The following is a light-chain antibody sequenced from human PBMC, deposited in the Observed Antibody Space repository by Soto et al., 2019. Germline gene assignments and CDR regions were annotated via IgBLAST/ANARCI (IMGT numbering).Light chain of an antibody. Sequence: EIVLTQSPGTLSLSPGERATLSCRASQSVSNSLAWYQQKPGQAPRLLIYDASNRATGIPARFSGSGSGTDFTLTISSLEPEDFAVYYCQQRSNWPYTFGQGTKLEIK. CDR3: QQRSNWPYT. CDR2: DAS. CDR1: QSVSNS. V-gene: IGKV3-11*01. J-gene: IGKJ2*01.